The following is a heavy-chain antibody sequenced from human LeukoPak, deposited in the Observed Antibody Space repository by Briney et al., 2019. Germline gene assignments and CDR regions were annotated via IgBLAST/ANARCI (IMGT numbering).Heavy chain of an antibody. D-gene: IGHD6-13*01. CDR2: LYHSDSI. V-gene: IGHV4-38-2*02. J-gene: IGHJ6*03. Sequence: SETLSLTCTVSGYSISSGYYWIWIRQPPGKGLEWIGSLYHSDSIYYNPSLESRVTMSVDTSKNQFSLKLSFVTAADTAVYYCARQHDSYHYYYVDVWGKGTTVTVSS. CDR1: GYSISSGYY. CDR3: ARQHDSYHYYYVDV.